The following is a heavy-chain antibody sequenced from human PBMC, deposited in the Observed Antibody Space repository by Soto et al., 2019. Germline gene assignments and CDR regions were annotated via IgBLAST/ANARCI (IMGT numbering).Heavy chain of an antibody. CDR1: GLIFSNYG. Sequence: EVQLLESGGGLVQPGGSLRLSCAASGLIFSNYGMSWVRQAPGKGLEWVSGISRSGDSTYYADSVKGRFTMSRDNSKNTLLLQMNSLRAEDTAIYYCAKGAYYGSGSYFSTWYDYWGQGTLVTVSS. CDR3: AKGAYYGSGSYFSTWYDY. D-gene: IGHD3-10*01. V-gene: IGHV3-23*01. J-gene: IGHJ4*02. CDR2: ISRSGDST.